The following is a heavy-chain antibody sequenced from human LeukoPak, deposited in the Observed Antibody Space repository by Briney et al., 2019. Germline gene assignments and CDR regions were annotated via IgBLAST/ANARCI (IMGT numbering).Heavy chain of an antibody. Sequence: PGGSLRLSCSASGFTLSNYWMHWVRQAPGKGLVWVARLHSNGAFTTYADSVKGRFTISRDTAKNTLYLQMNSPRVEDAAVYYCARFVVVTAGDYWGQGTLVTVSS. V-gene: IGHV3-74*01. J-gene: IGHJ4*01. CDR1: GFTLSNYW. CDR3: ARFVVVTAGDY. D-gene: IGHD2-21*02. CDR2: LHSNGAFT.